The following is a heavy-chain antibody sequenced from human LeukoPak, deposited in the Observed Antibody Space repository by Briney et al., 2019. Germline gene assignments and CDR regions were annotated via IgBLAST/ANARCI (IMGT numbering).Heavy chain of an antibody. J-gene: IGHJ4*02. CDR2: ISLDGSNK. V-gene: IGHV3-30*04. CDR3: ARGSKSYGDYIRSRIHYFDY. Sequence: GGSLRLSCGASGFIFGSYAMHWVRQAPGKGLEWVAAISLDGSNKYYADSVKGRFTISRDNSKNTLYMQMNSLRADDTAVYYCARGSKSYGDYIRSRIHYFDYWGQGTLVTVSS. CDR1: GFIFGSYA. D-gene: IGHD4-17*01.